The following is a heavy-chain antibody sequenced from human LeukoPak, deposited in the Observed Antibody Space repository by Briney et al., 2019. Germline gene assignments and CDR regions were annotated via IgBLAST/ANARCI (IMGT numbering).Heavy chain of an antibody. D-gene: IGHD3-22*01. CDR2: ISSSSSYI. V-gene: IGHV3-21*01. J-gene: IGHJ4*02. CDR1: GFTFSSYS. CDR3: ARDPAMIVVGNFDY. Sequence: PGGSLRLSCAASGFTFSSYSMNWVRQAPGKGLEWVSFISSSSSYIYYADSVKGRFTISRDNAKNSLYLQMNSLRAEDTAVYYCARDPAMIVVGNFDYWGQGTLVTVSS.